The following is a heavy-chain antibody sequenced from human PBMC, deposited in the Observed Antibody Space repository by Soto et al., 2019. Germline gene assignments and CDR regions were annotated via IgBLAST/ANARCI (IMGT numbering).Heavy chain of an antibody. Sequence: QVQLVESGGGVVQPGRSLRLSCAASGFTFSSYAMHWVRQAPGKGLEWVAVISYDGSNKYYADSVKGRFTISRDNSKNTLYLQMNSLKAEDTAVYYCARGGNVLMVYGPFDYWGQGTLVTVSS. CDR2: ISYDGSNK. V-gene: IGHV3-30-3*01. CDR3: ARGGNVLMVYGPFDY. J-gene: IGHJ4*02. D-gene: IGHD2-8*01. CDR1: GFTFSSYA.